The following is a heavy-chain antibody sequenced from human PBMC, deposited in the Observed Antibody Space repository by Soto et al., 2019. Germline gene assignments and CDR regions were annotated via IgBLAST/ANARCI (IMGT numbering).Heavy chain of an antibody. D-gene: IGHD2-21*01. V-gene: IGHV1-46*01. CDR1: GYTFTSYY. J-gene: IGHJ5*02. CDR2: INP. CDR3: ARLGAYYQSLDP. Sequence: ASVKVSCKASGYTFTSYYMHWVRQAPGQGLEWMGIINPSLNSRATISLETSKSQFSLRLTSVTAADTAVYYCARLGAYYQSLDPWGPGTLVTVSS.